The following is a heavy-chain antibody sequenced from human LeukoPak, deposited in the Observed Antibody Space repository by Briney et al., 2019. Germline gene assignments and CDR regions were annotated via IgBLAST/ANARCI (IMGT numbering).Heavy chain of an antibody. CDR2: INPSGGST. D-gene: IGHD3-22*01. CDR1: GYTFTSNY. J-gene: IGHJ4*02. Sequence: ASVKVSCKASGYTFTSNYMHWVRQAPGQGLEWMGIINPSGGSTSYAQKFQGRVTMTRDMSTSTVYMELSSLRSEDTAVYYCARDDSSGYYYVIFDYWGQGTLVTVSS. CDR3: ARDDSSGYYYVIFDY. V-gene: IGHV1-46*01.